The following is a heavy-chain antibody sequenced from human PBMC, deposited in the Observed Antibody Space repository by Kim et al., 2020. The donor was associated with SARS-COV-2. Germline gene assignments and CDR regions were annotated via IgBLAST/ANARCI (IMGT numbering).Heavy chain of an antibody. D-gene: IGHD3-16*01. J-gene: IGHJ4*02. Sequence: GGSLRLSCAASGLPFSASGMHWVRQAPGKGLEWVVMIWSDGSKEYYADSVNGRFTISRDNSKNTVYLQMNSLRAEDTAVYYCARDKGERYSDYWGQGTLVIVS. CDR1: GLPFSASG. CDR2: IWSDGSKE. V-gene: IGHV3-33*01. CDR3: ARDKGERYSDY.